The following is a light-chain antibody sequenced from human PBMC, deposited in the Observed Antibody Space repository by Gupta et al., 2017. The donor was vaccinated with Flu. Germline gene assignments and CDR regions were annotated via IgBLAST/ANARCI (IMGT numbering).Light chain of an antibody. CDR1: QNITRY. V-gene: IGKV1-39*01. CDR2: ITS. Sequence: DIQMTQSPSALSASQGDRVTITCLASQNITRYINWYQHKPGEPPKLLIYITSNLQSGVPSRFSGSGSGTDFTLTISSLQSEDFATYYCQQNFSTPHTFGQGTKVEIK. CDR3: QQNFSTPHT. J-gene: IGKJ2*01.